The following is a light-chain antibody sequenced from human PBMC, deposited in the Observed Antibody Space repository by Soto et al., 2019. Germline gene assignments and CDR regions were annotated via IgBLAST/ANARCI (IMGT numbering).Light chain of an antibody. CDR3: KHYNNGLTPGP. V-gene: IGKV3-15*01. J-gene: IGKJ4*01. CDR2: AAS. Sequence: DIELTQSPATLSVSPGDRATLSCRASQSVGTSLAWYQHKLGQTPRLLIYAASTRVTGIPARFSGSGSGTDFTLIINYLRSEDFGMYYCKHYNNGLTPGPFGGGTKLE. CDR1: QSVGTS.